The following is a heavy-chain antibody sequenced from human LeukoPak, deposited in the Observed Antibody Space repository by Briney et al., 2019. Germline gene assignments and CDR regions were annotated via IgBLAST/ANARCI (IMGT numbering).Heavy chain of an antibody. CDR1: GFTFSNHG. J-gene: IGHJ4*02. D-gene: IGHD5-18*01. Sequence: GGSLRLSCAASGFTFSNHGMNWVRQAPGKGLEWVSAISDSADSTYYADSVKGRFTISRDNSKNTLYLQMNSLRAEDTAVYYCAKLPDTYYFDYWGQGTLVTVSS. CDR2: ISDSADST. V-gene: IGHV3-23*01. CDR3: AKLPDTYYFDY.